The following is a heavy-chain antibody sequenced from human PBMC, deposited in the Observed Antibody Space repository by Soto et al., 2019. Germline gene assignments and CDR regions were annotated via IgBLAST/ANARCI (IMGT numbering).Heavy chain of an antibody. V-gene: IGHV3-23*01. CDR3: ARRGRGSDSDS. CDR2: ISGSGDST. D-gene: IGHD1-26*01. CDR1: GFTFSSYA. J-gene: IGHJ5*01. Sequence: EVQLLESGGGLVQPGGSLRLSCAASGFTFSSYAMRWVRQAPGKGLEWVSAISGSGDSTYYADSVKGRFTISRDNSNNTLYLHMKRLRAEDTAVYYCARRGRGSDSDSWGQGTLVTVSS.